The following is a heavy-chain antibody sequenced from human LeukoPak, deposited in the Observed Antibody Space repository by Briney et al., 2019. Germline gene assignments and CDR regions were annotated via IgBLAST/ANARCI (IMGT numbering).Heavy chain of an antibody. J-gene: IGHJ6*02. Sequence: GGSLRLSCAASGFTFDDYGMSWVRQAPGKGLEWVSSINWNGGSTGYADSVKGRFTISRDNAKNSLYLQMNSLRAEDTALYYCARSGCSSTSCGSYYYGMDVWGQGTTVTVSS. CDR1: GFTFDDYG. CDR2: INWNGGST. D-gene: IGHD2-2*01. CDR3: ARSGCSSTSCGSYYYGMDV. V-gene: IGHV3-20*04.